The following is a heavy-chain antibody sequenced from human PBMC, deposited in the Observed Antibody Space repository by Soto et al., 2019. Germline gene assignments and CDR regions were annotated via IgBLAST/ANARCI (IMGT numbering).Heavy chain of an antibody. V-gene: IGHV1-8*01. CDR2: MSPNSGNT. CDR3: ARAEEHRYGDYDY. Sequence: QVQLVQSGAEVRKPGASVKVSCKASGYTFTNYDINWVRQATGQGLEWMGWMSPNSGNTGYPQKFQGRVTMTRNTSISTAYMELSSLRSEDTAVYYCARAEEHRYGDYDYWGQGTPVTVSS. J-gene: IGHJ4*02. CDR1: GYTFTNYD. D-gene: IGHD4-17*01.